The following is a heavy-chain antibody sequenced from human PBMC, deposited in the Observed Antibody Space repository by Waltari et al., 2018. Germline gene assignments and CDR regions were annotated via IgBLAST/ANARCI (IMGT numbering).Heavy chain of an antibody. CDR3: ARGGSLNIVATIPPVFDY. D-gene: IGHD5-12*01. CDR1: GYSISSGYY. CDR2: INHSGST. Sequence: QVQLQESGPGLVKPSETLSLTCAVSGYSISSGYYWGWIRQPPGTGLEWIGEINHSGSTNYNPSLKSRVTISVDTSKNQFSLKLSSVTAADTAVYYCARGGSLNIVATIPPVFDYWGQGTLVTVSS. J-gene: IGHJ4*02. V-gene: IGHV4-38-2*01.